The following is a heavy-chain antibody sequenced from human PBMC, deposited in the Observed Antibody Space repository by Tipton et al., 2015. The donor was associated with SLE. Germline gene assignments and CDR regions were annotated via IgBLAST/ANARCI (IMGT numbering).Heavy chain of an antibody. J-gene: IGHJ3*02. CDR3: ARGHPDAFDI. CDR1: GGSISSYY. Sequence: TLSLTCTVSGGSISSYYWGWIRQPPGKGLEWIGSIYYSGSTYYNPSLKSRVTISVDTSKNQFSLKLSSVTAADTAVYYCARGHPDAFDIWGQGTMVTVSS. CDR2: IYYSGST. V-gene: IGHV4-39*01.